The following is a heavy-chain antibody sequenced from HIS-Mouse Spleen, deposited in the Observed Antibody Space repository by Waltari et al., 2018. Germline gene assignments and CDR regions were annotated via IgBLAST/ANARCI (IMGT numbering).Heavy chain of an antibody. CDR1: GYPFTSYD. CDR3: ARGLGSSWYYYYYGMDV. CDR2: MNPNSGNT. Sequence: QVQLVQSGAEVKKPGASVKVSCKASGYPFTSYDINWVRQATGQGLEWMGWMNPNSGNTGYAQKFQGRVTMTRNTSISTAYMELSSLRSEDTAVYYCARGLGSSWYYYYYGMDVWGQGTTVTVSS. J-gene: IGHJ6*02. V-gene: IGHV1-8*01. D-gene: IGHD6-13*01.